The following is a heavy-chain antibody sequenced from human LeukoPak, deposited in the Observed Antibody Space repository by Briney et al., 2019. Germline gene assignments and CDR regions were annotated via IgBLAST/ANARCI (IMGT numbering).Heavy chain of an antibody. Sequence: PGGSLRLSCAASGFPFSSCAMHWVRQAPGKGLEYVSAISSNGGSTSYANSVKGRFTISRDNSENMLYLQMGSLRADDMAVYYCARERYSGSYDYWGQGTLVTVSS. V-gene: IGHV3-64*01. CDR2: ISSNGGST. J-gene: IGHJ4*02. CDR3: ARERYSGSYDY. D-gene: IGHD1-26*01. CDR1: GFPFSSCA.